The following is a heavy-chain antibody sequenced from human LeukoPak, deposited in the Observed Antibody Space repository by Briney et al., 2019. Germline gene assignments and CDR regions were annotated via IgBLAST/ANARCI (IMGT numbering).Heavy chain of an antibody. J-gene: IGHJ4*02. CDR2: ISAYNGNT. D-gene: IGHD6-19*01. CDR3: ASGKQWLYYFDY. CDR1: GGTFSSYA. Sequence: ASVKVSCKASGGTFSSYAISWVRQAPGQGLEWMGWISAYNGNTNYAQKLQGRVTMTTDTSTSTAYMELRSLRSDDTAVYYCASGKQWLYYFDYWGQGTLVTVSS. V-gene: IGHV1-18*01.